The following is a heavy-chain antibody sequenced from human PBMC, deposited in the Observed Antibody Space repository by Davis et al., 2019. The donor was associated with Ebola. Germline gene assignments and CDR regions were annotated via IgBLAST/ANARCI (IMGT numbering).Heavy chain of an antibody. J-gene: IGHJ4*02. D-gene: IGHD4-23*01. CDR3: ARAPDYGGNSDYFDY. CDR2: MNPNSGGT. V-gene: IGHV1-2*02. Sequence: ASVKVSCKASGYTFTSYDINWVRQATGQGLEWMGWMNPNSGGTNYAQKFQGRVTMTRDTSISTAYMELSRLRSDDTAVYYCARAPDYGGNSDYFDYWGQGTLVTVSS. CDR1: GYTFTSYD.